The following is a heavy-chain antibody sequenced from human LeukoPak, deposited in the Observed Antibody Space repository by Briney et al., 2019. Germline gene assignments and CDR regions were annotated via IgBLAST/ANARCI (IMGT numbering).Heavy chain of an antibody. V-gene: IGHV3-11*01. J-gene: IGHJ5*01. D-gene: IGHD2-21*02. CDR1: GFTFSDYY. Sequence: PGASLRLSCAASGFTFSDYYMSCIRQAPGKGLEWVSYISSSSSTLSYADSVKGRFTISRDNAKNSLFLQMNSLGAEDTAVYYCVRDVTGWPNWFDSWGQGTLVTVSS. CDR2: ISSSSSTL. CDR3: VRDVTGWPNWFDS.